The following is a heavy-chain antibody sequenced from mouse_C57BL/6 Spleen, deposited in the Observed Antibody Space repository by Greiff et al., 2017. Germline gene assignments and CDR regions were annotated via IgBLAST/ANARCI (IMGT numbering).Heavy chain of an antibody. CDR2: ISSGSSTI. J-gene: IGHJ3*01. CDR1: GFPFSDYG. Sequence: EVMLVESGGGLVKPGGSLKLSCAASGFPFSDYGMHWVRQAPEKGLEWVAYISSGSSTIYYADTVKGRFTISRDNAKNTLFLQMTSLRSEDTAMYYCARIDDGYYGAYWGQGTLVTVSA. CDR3: ARIDDGYYGAY. D-gene: IGHD2-3*01. V-gene: IGHV5-17*01.